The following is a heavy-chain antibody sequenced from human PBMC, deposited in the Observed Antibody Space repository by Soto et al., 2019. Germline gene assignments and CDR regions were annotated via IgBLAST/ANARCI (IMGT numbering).Heavy chain of an antibody. CDR1: GFTFSSYG. Sequence: GGSLRLSCAASGFTFSSYGMHWVRQAPGKGLEWVAVICYDGSNKYYADSVKGRVTISRNTSKNTRYLQMNSLGAEDTAGAYGATSIFEYSCSGLVDWGQGTLVTVSS. CDR3: ATSIFEYSCSGLVD. D-gene: IGHD6-6*01. V-gene: IGHV3-33*01. J-gene: IGHJ4*02. CDR2: ICYDGSNK.